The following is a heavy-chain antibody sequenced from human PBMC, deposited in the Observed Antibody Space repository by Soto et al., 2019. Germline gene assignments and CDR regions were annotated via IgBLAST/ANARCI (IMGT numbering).Heavy chain of an antibody. D-gene: IGHD2-8*02. CDR2: INHSVST. V-gene: IGHV4-34*01. CDR3: ARDKITGLFDY. CDR1: GGSFSGYY. Sequence: PSETLSLTCAVYGGSFSGYYWTWIRQPPGTGLEWIGEINHSVSTNYNPSLNSRFTISLDTSKNQFSLKLTSLTAADTAVYYCARDKITGLFDYWGQGTLVTVSS. J-gene: IGHJ4*02.